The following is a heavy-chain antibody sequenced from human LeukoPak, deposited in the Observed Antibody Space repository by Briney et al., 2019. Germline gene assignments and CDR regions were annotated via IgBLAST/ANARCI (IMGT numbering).Heavy chain of an antibody. CDR3: AKTGSSSWGYFDY. CDR1: GFTFSSYA. D-gene: IGHD6-13*01. CDR2: IRNDGTIK. V-gene: IGHV3-30*02. J-gene: IGHJ4*02. Sequence: PGRSLRLSCAASGFTFSSYAMHWVRQAPCKGLEWVAFIRNDGTIKYYADSVKGRFTISRDNSKNTLYLQMNSLRAEDTAVYYCAKTGSSSWGYFDYWGQGTLVTVSS.